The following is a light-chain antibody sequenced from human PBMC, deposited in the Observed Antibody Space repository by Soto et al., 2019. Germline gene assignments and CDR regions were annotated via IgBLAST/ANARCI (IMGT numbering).Light chain of an antibody. CDR2: WAS. CDR1: QSVLYSSNNKNY. CDR3: QQDYSTPYT. Sequence: DIVMTQSPDSLAVSLGERATINCKSSQSVLYSSNNKNYLAWYQQKPGQPPKLLIYWASTRESGVPDRFSGSGSGTDFTLTISSLQAEYVAVYYCQQDYSTPYTFGQGTKLEIK. V-gene: IGKV4-1*01. J-gene: IGKJ2*01.